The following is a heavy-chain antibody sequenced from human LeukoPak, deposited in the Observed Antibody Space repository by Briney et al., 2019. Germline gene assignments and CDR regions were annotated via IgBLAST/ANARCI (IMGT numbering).Heavy chain of an antibody. CDR3: ARQHDSYYYYYIDV. CDR1: GYSISNGYY. J-gene: IGHJ6*03. V-gene: IGHV4-38-2*01. Sequence: SETLSLTCAVCGYSISNGYYWVWIRQPPGRGLEWIGSLYHSDSAYYNTSLRSRVSMSVDTSKNQFSLTLSFVTGADTAVYYCARQHDSYYYYYIDVWGSGTTVTVSS. CDR2: LYHSDSA.